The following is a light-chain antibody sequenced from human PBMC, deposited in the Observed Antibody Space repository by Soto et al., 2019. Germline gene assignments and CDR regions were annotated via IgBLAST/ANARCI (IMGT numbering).Light chain of an antibody. CDR3: QQYNRYSPS. CDR1: QSISSW. Sequence: DIQMTQSPSTLSASVGDRATITCRASQSISSWLSWYQQKPGKAPELLISDASSLESGVPTRFSGSGSGTEYTSTISRHQPDDFAHSYFQQYNRYSPSFDQGPKVEIK. V-gene: IGKV1-5*01. CDR2: DAS. J-gene: IGKJ1*01.